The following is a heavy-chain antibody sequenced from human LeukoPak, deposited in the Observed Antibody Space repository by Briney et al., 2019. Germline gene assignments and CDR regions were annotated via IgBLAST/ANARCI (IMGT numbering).Heavy chain of an antibody. CDR3: ARVSSVVALNWFDP. CDR2: IYYSGNT. CDR1: GGSISDYY. V-gene: IGHV4-59*01. Sequence: SETLSLTCTVSGGSISDYYWTWIRQPPGKGLEWIGHIYYSGNTIYNPSLKSRVTISVDTSKNQFSLKLTSVTTADTAVYYCARVSSVVALNWFDPWGQGTLVTVSS. D-gene: IGHD2-15*01. J-gene: IGHJ5*02.